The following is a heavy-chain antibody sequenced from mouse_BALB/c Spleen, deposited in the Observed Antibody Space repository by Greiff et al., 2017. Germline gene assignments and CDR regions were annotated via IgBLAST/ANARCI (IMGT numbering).Heavy chain of an antibody. CDR3: AKSTMITTDVSFAY. V-gene: IGHV5-17*02. CDR1: GFTFSSFG. D-gene: IGHD2-4*01. CDR2: ISSGSSTI. J-gene: IGHJ3*01. Sequence: DVKLVESGGGLVQPGGSRKLSCAASGFTFSSFGMHWVRQAPEKGLEWVAYISSGSSTIYYADTVKGRFTISRDNPKNTLFLQMTSLRSEDTAMYYCAKSTMITTDVSFAYWGQGTLVTVSA.